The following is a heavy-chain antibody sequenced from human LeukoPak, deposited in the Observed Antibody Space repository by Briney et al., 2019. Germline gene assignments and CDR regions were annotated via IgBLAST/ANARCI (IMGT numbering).Heavy chain of an antibody. CDR2: LYYSGST. CDR1: GGSISSSSYH. V-gene: IGHV4-39*01. CDR3: ARRHDGEFDY. J-gene: IGHJ4*02. Sequence: SEALSLTCTVSGGSISSSSYHWGWIRQPPGKGLEWIGNLYYSGSTYYNPSLKSRVTISVDTSKNQFSLKLSSVTAADTAVYYCARRHDGEFDYWGQGTLVTVSS. D-gene: IGHD3-10*01.